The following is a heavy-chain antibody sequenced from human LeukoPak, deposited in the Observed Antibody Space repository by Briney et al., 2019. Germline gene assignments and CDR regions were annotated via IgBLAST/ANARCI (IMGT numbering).Heavy chain of an antibody. CDR3: ARTHPSNYYDSSGYPGFDY. D-gene: IGHD3-22*01. CDR1: GGSFSGYY. CDR2: INHSGST. Sequence: SETLSLTCAVYGGSFSGYYWSWIRLPPGKGLEWIGEINHSGSTNYNPSLKSRVTISVDTSKNQFSLKLSSVTAADTAVYYCARTHPSNYYDSSGYPGFDYWGQGTLVTVSS. J-gene: IGHJ4*02. V-gene: IGHV4-34*01.